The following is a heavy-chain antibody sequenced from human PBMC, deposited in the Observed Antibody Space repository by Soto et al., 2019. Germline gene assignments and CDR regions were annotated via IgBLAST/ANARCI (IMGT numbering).Heavy chain of an antibody. J-gene: IGHJ4*02. CDR3: ARRKASSTTSLSFRAGFDY. CDR1: GYSFTNYW. CDR2: IYPGDSDT. V-gene: IGHV5-51*01. Sequence: PGESLKISCKGSGYSFTNYWIGWVRQMPWKGLEWMGLIYPGDSDTRYSPSFEGQVTISADKSISTAYLQWSGLKASDTAMYYCARRKASSTTSLSFRAGFDYWGQGTLVTVSS. D-gene: IGHD2-2*01.